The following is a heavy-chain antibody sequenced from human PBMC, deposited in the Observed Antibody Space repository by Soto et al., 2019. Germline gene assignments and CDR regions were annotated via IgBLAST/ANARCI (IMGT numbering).Heavy chain of an antibody. CDR3: ARGMGLSLPPYYYYYGLDV. CDR2: INDSGDST. Sequence: EVQLLESGGGLVQPGGSLRLSCTASGFTFSGYAMSWVRQSPGKGLEWVSTINDSGDSTYYADSVKGRFSISRDNSKNTLYLQMNSVRAEDTAVYYCARGMGLSLPPYYYYYGLDVWGQGTTVTVSS. CDR1: GFTFSGYA. V-gene: IGHV3-23*01. D-gene: IGHD5-12*01. J-gene: IGHJ6*02.